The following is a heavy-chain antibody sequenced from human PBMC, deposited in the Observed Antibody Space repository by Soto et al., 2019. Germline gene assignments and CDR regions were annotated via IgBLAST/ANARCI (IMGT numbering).Heavy chain of an antibody. V-gene: IGHV3-30-3*01. CDR2: ISYDGSNK. CDR1: GFTFSSYA. J-gene: IGHJ4*02. Sequence: GSLRLSCAASGFTFSSYAMHWVRQAPGKGLEWVAVISYDGSNKYYADSVKGRFTISRDNSKNTLYLQMNSLRAEDTAVYYCARDLHYYDSGGYYGYWGQGTLVTVSS. CDR3: ARDLHYYDSGGYYGY. D-gene: IGHD3-22*01.